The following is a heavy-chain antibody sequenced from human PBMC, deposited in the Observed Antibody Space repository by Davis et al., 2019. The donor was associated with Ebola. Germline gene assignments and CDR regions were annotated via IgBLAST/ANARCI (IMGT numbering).Heavy chain of an antibody. Sequence: PGGSLRLSCVGSEFTFSDYYMNWVRQAPGKGLEWISFISGSSSTISYVDSVKGRFTISRDNAKNSMYLQMHNLRADDTAIYYCARDKRWDLPFDYWGQGTPVTVSS. CDR2: ISGSSSTI. J-gene: IGHJ4*02. CDR1: EFTFSDYY. V-gene: IGHV3-11*01. D-gene: IGHD1-26*01. CDR3: ARDKRWDLPFDY.